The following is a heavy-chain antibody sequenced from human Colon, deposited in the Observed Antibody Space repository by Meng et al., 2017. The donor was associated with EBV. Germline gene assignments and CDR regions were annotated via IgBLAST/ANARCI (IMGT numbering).Heavy chain of an antibody. CDR3: ARVRVIPAAVGFDY. D-gene: IGHD2-2*01. Sequence: QVQLQESGPGLVEPSGTLSLTCAVSGGSIRTSDWWSWVRQPPGKGLEWIGEIYRGGGTNYNPSFKSRVTISVDTSNNHFSLKLSYVTAADTAVYYCARVRVIPAAVGFDYWGQGTLVTVSS. CDR1: GGSIRTSDW. J-gene: IGHJ4*02. V-gene: IGHV4-4*02. CDR2: IYRGGGT.